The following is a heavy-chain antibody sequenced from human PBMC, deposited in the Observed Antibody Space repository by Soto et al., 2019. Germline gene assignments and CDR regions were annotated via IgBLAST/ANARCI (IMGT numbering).Heavy chain of an antibody. CDR3: ARWRYCSSTSCYHNWFDP. J-gene: IGHJ5*02. V-gene: IGHV5-51*01. CDR1: GYIFTRYW. Sequence: PGEYPKIPFKGSGYIFTRYWIVGVRQIPGKGLEWMWIIYPGESDTRYSPSFQGQVTISAEKSIGTAYLQWSSLKASDAAMYYCARWRYCSSTSCYHNWFDPWGQGTLVTVSS. CDR2: IYPGESDT. D-gene: IGHD2-2*01.